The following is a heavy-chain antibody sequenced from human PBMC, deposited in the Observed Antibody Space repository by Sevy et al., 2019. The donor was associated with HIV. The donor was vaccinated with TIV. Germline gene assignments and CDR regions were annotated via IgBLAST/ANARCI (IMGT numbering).Heavy chain of an antibody. CDR1: GYSISSAYS. CDR3: SSFARLIIINDDTFEI. V-gene: IGHV4-38-2*02. Sequence: SETLSLTCTVSGYSISSAYSWGWIRQPPGKGLESIANIYHDGSTYYNPSLNGRVTISIDTSKNQFSLKLSSVTAADTAVYYCSSFARLIIINDDTFEIWGQGTMVTVSS. D-gene: IGHD3-9*01. J-gene: IGHJ3*02. CDR2: IYHDGST.